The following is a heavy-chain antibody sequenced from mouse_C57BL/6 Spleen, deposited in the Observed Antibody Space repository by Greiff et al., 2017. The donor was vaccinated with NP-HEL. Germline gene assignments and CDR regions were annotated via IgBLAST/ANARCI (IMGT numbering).Heavy chain of an antibody. V-gene: IGHV1-69*01. CDR3: ARMGTVVADWYFDV. D-gene: IGHD1-1*01. Sequence: QVQLQQPGAELVMPGASVKLSCKASGYTFTSYWMHWVKQRPGQGLEWIGEIDPSDSYTNYNQKFKGKSTLTVDKSSSTAYMQLSSLTSEDSAVYYCARMGTVVADWYFDVWGTGTTVTVSS. J-gene: IGHJ1*03. CDR1: GYTFTSYW. CDR2: IDPSDSYT.